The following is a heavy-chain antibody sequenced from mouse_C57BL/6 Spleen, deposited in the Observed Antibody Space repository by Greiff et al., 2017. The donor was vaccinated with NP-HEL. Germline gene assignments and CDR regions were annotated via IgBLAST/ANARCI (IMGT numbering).Heavy chain of an antibody. CDR2: IYPGSGST. V-gene: IGHV1-55*01. CDR3: ARLYGNYGGYAMDY. D-gene: IGHD2-10*02. J-gene: IGHJ4*01. CDR1: GYTFTSYW. Sequence: QVQLQQPGAELVKPGASVKMSCKASGYTFTSYWITWVKQRPGQGLEWIGDIYPGSGSTNYNEKFKSKATLTVDTSSSTAYMQLSILTSEDSAVYYCARLYGNYGGYAMDYWGQGTSVTVSS.